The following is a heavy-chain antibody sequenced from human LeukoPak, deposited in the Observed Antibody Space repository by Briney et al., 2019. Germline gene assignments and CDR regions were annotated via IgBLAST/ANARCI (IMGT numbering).Heavy chain of an antibody. J-gene: IGHJ4*02. CDR1: GYTFTGYY. D-gene: IGHD3-16*02. V-gene: IGHV1-2*02. CDR2: INPNSGGT. CDR3: ARDRDYVWGSYRRNPFDY. Sequence: GASVKVSCKASGYTFTGYYMHWVRQAPGQGLEWMGWINPNSGGTNYAQKFQGRVTMTRDTSISTAYMELSRLRSDDTAVYYCARDRDYVWGSYRRNPFDYWGQGTLVTVSS.